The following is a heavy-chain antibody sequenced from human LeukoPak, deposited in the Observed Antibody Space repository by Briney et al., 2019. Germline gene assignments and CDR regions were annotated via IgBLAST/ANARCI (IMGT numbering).Heavy chain of an antibody. J-gene: IGHJ4*02. CDR1: GGSFSGYY. V-gene: IGHV4-34*01. CDR2: INHSGST. D-gene: IGHD3-3*01. CDR3: ARGRTRLRFLA. Sequence: NPSESLSLTCAVYGGSFSGYYWSWIRQPPGKGLEWIGEINHSGSTNYNPSLKSRVTISVDTSKNQFSLKLSSVTAADTAVYYCARGRTRLRFLAWGQETLVTVSS.